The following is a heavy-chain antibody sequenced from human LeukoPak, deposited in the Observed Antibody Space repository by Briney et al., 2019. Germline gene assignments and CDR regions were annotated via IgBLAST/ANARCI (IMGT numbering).Heavy chain of an antibody. J-gene: IGHJ4*02. CDR3: ARMYYYDSSGLTWGFDY. CDR2: IYSGGST. CDR1: GFTVSSNY. Sequence: GGSLRLSCAASGFTVSSNYMSWVRQAPGKGLEWVSVIYSGGSTYYADSVKGRFTISRDNSKNTLYLQMNSLRAEDTAVYYCARMYYYDSSGLTWGFDYWGQGTLATVSS. V-gene: IGHV3-53*01. D-gene: IGHD3-22*01.